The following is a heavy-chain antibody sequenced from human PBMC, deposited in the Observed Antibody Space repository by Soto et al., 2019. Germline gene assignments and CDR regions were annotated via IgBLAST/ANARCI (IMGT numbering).Heavy chain of an antibody. Sequence: GASVKVSCKASGYAFTSYDINWVRQATGQRLEWMGWINAGNGNTKYSQKFQGRVTITRDTSASTAYMELSSLRSEDTAVYYCARDQAPVVASSDAFDIWGQGTMVTVSS. CDR1: GYAFTSYD. J-gene: IGHJ3*02. CDR3: ARDQAPVVASSDAFDI. V-gene: IGHV1-3*01. CDR2: INAGNGNT. D-gene: IGHD2-15*01.